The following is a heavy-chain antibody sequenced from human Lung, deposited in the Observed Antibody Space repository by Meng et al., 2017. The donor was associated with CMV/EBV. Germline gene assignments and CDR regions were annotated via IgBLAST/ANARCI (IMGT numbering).Heavy chain of an antibody. Sequence: GESLKISCAASGFTFSSYEMNWVRQAPGKGLEWVSYISSSGSTIYYADSVKGRFTISRDNAKNSLYLQMNSLRAEDTAVYYCAREVLVPAAIRYYYYGMDVWXQGTTVXVSS. D-gene: IGHD2-2*01. V-gene: IGHV3-48*03. CDR2: ISSSGSTI. J-gene: IGHJ6*02. CDR3: AREVLVPAAIRYYYYGMDV. CDR1: GFTFSSYE.